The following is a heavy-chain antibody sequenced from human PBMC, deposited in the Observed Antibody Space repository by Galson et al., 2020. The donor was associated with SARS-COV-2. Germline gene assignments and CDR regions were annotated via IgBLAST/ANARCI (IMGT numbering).Heavy chain of an antibody. CDR1: GFPFSTYS. CDR3: ARDEGIRGYNYGRLHYRMDL. CDR2: ISTSSSYT. J-gene: IGHJ6*02. V-gene: IGHV3-21*01. D-gene: IGHD5-18*01. Sequence: NSGGSLRLSCAASGFPFSTYSMNWVRLAPGKGLEWVSSISTSSSYTYYVDSVKGRFSISRDNPRNSLYLQMNSLRAEDTAVYYCARDEGIRGYNYGRLHYRMDLWGQGTTVTVSS.